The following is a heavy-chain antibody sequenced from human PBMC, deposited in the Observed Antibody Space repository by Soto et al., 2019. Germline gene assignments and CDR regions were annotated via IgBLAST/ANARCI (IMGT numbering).Heavy chain of an antibody. D-gene: IGHD6-13*01. J-gene: IGHJ6*02. CDR3: ARDSSSWWTGWYYYDGMDV. CDR1: GGSISSYY. Sequence: QVQLQESGPGLVKPSETLSLTCTVSGGSISSYYWSWIRQPAGKGLEWIGRIYTSGSTNYNPSLKSRVTMSVDTSKNQFSLKLSSVTAADTAVYYCARDSSSWWTGWYYYDGMDVWGQGTTVTVSS. V-gene: IGHV4-4*07. CDR2: IYTSGST.